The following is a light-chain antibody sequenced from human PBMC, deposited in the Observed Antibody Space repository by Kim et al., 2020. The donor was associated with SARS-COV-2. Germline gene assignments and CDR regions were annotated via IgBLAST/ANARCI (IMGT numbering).Light chain of an antibody. CDR2: EGD. J-gene: IGLJ2*01. CDR3: CSFAGSVIFAL. V-gene: IGLV2-23*03. CDR1: SSDIGTYNL. Sequence: QSVLTQPASVSGSPGQSITISCTGASSDIGTYNLVSWYQHHPGNAPKLIIYEGDKRPSGISHRFSASKSGNTASLTISGLQAEDEADYYCCSFAGSVIFALFGGGTQLTVL.